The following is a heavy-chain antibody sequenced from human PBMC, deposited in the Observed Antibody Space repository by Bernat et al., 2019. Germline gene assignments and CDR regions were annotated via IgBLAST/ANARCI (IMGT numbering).Heavy chain of an antibody. Sequence: EVQLVESGGGLVQPGGSLRLSCRASGFTFSTYEMNWVRKAPGTGLEWISYISSSGSTIYYADSVKGRFTISGENAKNSLYLQMNSLRAEDTAVYYCASLPYSGDYWGQGTLVTVSS. CDR1: GFTFSTYE. CDR2: ISSSGSTI. D-gene: IGHD1-26*01. J-gene: IGHJ4*02. CDR3: ASLPYSGDY. V-gene: IGHV3-48*03.